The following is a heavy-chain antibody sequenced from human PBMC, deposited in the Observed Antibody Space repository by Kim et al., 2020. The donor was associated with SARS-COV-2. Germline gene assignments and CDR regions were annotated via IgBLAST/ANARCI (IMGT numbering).Heavy chain of an antibody. CDR3: ARELAHRGYFGY. J-gene: IGHJ4*02. V-gene: IGHV1-2*02. CDR2: INPNSGGT. CDR1: GYTFTGYY. D-gene: IGHD3-3*02. Sequence: ASVKVSCKASGYTFTGYYMHWVRQAPGQGLEWMGWINPNSGGTNYAQKFQGRVTLTRDTSISTAYMELRRLRSDDTAVFYCARELAHRGYFGYWGQGSLVPVSS.